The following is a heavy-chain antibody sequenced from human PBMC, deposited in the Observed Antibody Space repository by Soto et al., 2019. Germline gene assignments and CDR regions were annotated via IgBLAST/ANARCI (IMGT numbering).Heavy chain of an antibody. D-gene: IGHD4-17*01. V-gene: IGHV3-21*06. CDR3: ARRAVTTYHFFDY. Sequence: PGGSLRLSCATSGFTFSSFDMDWVRQAPGKGLEWVSSIHRASTYIYYADSVRGRFTISRDNAKSSLYLQMNSLTVKDTAVYYCARRAVTTYHFFDYWGQGALVTVSS. CDR2: IHRASTYI. CDR1: GFTFSSFD. J-gene: IGHJ4*02.